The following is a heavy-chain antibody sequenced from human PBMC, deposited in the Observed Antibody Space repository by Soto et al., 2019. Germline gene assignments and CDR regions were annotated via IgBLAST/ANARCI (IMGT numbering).Heavy chain of an antibody. CDR1: GYTFTSYA. Sequence: GASVKVSCKASGYTFTSYAMHWVRQAPGQRLEWMGWINAGNGNTKYSQKSQGRVTITRDTSASTAYMELSSLRSEDTAVYYCARGRAYCSSTSCLIGYYYYYGMDVWGQGTTVTVSS. CDR3: ARGRAYCSSTSCLIGYYYYYGMDV. CDR2: INAGNGNT. J-gene: IGHJ6*02. V-gene: IGHV1-3*01. D-gene: IGHD2-2*01.